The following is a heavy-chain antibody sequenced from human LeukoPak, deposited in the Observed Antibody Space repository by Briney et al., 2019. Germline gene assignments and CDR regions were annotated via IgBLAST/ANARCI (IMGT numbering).Heavy chain of an antibody. Sequence: GGSLRLSYAASGFTFCNAWMNWVRQAPGKGLEWVGRIKSKTDGGTTDYAAPVKGRFTISRDDSENTVSLQMNSLKTEDTAVYYCTTLGHYYDSSAYYSVDSWGQGTLVTVSS. D-gene: IGHD3-22*01. J-gene: IGHJ4*02. CDR1: GFTFCNAW. CDR2: IKSKTDGGTT. CDR3: TTLGHYYDSSAYYSVDS. V-gene: IGHV3-15*07.